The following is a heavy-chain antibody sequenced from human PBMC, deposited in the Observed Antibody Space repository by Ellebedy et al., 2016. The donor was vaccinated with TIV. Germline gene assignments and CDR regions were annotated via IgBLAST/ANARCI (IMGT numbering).Heavy chain of an antibody. CDR1: GGIFSSYG. D-gene: IGHD4-23*01. Sequence: AASVKVSCQASGGIFSSYGISLVRQAPGQGLEWMGGIIPILAKANYAQRLQGRVTITADESTYTAYMELSSLRSEDTAVYYCARVGNYYGGSPSYYFDYWGQGTLVTVSS. V-gene: IGHV1-69*10. J-gene: IGHJ4*02. CDR2: IIPILAKA. CDR3: ARVGNYYGGSPSYYFDY.